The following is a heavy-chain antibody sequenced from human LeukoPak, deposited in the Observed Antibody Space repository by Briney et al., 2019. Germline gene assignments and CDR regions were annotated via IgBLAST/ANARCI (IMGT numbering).Heavy chain of an antibody. CDR3: TTARLAPYYYYMDV. CDR2: IKSKTDGGTT. Sequence: QGKGLEWVGRIKSKTDGGTTDYAAPVKGRFTISRDDSKSTLYLQMNSLKTEDTAVYYCTTARLAPYYYYMDVWGKGTTVTVSS. V-gene: IGHV3-15*01. J-gene: IGHJ6*03.